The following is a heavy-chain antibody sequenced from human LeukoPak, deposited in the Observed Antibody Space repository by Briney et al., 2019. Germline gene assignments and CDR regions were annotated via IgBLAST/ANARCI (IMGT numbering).Heavy chain of an antibody. CDR3: GRAFPPLRTSSAGDL. CDR2: ISGRSSHI. D-gene: IGHD3-16*01. CDR1: GFSFSDYD. V-gene: IGHV3-21*01. J-gene: IGHJ1*01. Sequence: GGSLRLSCSASGFSFSDYDMNWVRQAPGKGLEWVSAISGRSSHIYYGESVKGRFPISRDNAKNSLYLQMDSLGVEDTAVYYCGRAFPPLRTSSAGDLWGQGTLVLVSS.